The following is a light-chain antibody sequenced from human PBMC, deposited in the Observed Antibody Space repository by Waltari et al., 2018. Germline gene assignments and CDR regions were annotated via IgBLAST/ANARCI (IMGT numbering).Light chain of an antibody. Sequence: DIQMTQSPSSLSASVGDRVTLTCRASQSISSYLNWYQQKPGKAPKLLIYAASSLQSGVPSRFSGSGSGTDFTLTISSLQPEDFATYYCQQSYITPAAFGQGTKVEIK. V-gene: IGKV1-39*01. CDR3: QQSYITPAA. CDR2: AAS. CDR1: QSISSY. J-gene: IGKJ1*01.